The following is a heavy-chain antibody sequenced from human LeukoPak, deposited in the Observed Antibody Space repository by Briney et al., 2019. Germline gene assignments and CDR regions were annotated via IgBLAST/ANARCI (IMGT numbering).Heavy chain of an antibody. CDR3: ARRDLYGSGSYFDH. D-gene: IGHD3-10*01. V-gene: IGHV4-34*01. CDR2: INHSGST. Sequence: SETLSLTCAVYGGSFSGYYWSWIRQPPGKGLEWIGEINHSGSTNYNPSLKSRVTISVDTSKNQFSLKLSSVTAADTAVYYCARRDLYGSGSYFDHWGQGTLVTVSS. J-gene: IGHJ4*02. CDR1: GGSFSGYY.